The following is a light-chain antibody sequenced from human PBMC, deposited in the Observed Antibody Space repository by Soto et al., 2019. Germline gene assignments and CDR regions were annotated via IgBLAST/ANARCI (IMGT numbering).Light chain of an antibody. J-gene: IGKJ3*01. CDR2: GAS. Sequence: EIVLTQSPGTLSLSPGERATLSCRASQSVSSSSLAWYQQKPGQAPRLLIYGASSRATGIPDRFSGSGSGTDFTLTISRLEPEDFAVYYCQQYGSSPRFGPGTKVDIK. V-gene: IGKV3-20*01. CDR3: QQYGSSPR. CDR1: QSVSSSS.